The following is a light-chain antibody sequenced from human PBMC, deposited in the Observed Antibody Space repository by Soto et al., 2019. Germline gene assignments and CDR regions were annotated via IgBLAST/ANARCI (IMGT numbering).Light chain of an antibody. CDR2: GAY. CDR3: QHYNYWPPKT. CDR1: QSVGNN. Sequence: EIVLTQSPGTLSLSPGDRATLSCRASQSVGNNLAWYQQKPGQAPRLLIYGAYTRATGIPARLSGSGSGTDFTLTISSLQSEDFAVYYCQHYNYWPPKTFGQGAKADIK. V-gene: IGKV3-15*01. J-gene: IGKJ1*01.